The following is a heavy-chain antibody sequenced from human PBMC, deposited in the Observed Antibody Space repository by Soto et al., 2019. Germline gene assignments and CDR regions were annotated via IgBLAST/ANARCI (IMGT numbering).Heavy chain of an antibody. J-gene: IGHJ4*02. CDR1: GDSMTKYY. CDR2: IYTSGST. V-gene: IGHV4-4*07. CDR3: ARTVGAAYYFDF. Sequence: SETLSLTCTVSGDSMTKYYWSWIRQSAGKGLEWIGRIYTSGSTTYNPSLKSRVTMSIDTSNKHFSLSLKSVTAADTAVYYCARTVGAAYYFDFWGQGALVTVSS. D-gene: IGHD1-26*01.